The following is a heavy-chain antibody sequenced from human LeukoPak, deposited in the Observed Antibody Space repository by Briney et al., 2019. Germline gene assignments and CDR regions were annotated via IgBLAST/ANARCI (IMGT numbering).Heavy chain of an antibody. V-gene: IGHV4-59*01. Sequence: PSETLSLTCTVSGGSISSYYWSWIRQPPGKGLEWIGSIYYSGITNYSPSLKSRVTISVDTSKNQFSLKLSSVTAADTAVYYCAKGSGYDSLDFWGQGTLVTVSS. D-gene: IGHD5-12*01. CDR1: GGSISSYY. J-gene: IGHJ4*02. CDR3: AKGSGYDSLDF. CDR2: IYYSGIT.